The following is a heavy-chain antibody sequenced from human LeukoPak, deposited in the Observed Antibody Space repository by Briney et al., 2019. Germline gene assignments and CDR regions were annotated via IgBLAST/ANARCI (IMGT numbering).Heavy chain of an antibody. CDR1: GYTFTSYA. Sequence: ASVTVSCKASGYTFTSYAMHWVRQAPGQRLEWMGWINAGNGNTKYSQKFQGRVTITRDTFASTAYMELSSLRSEDTAVYYCARVIGGYYYYGMDVWGKGTTVTVSS. J-gene: IGHJ6*04. V-gene: IGHV1-3*01. CDR2: INAGNGNT. D-gene: IGHD4-23*01. CDR3: ARVIGGYYYYGMDV.